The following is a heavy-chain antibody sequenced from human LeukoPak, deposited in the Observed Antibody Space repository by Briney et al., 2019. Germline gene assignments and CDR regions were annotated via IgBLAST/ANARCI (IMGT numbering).Heavy chain of an antibody. CDR3: ARDKTAAGTYFQH. CDR2: INPNSGGT. D-gene: IGHD6-13*01. CDR1: GYTFTGYY. Sequence: ASVKVSCKASGYTFTGYYMHWVRQAPGQGLEWMGWINPNSGGTNYAQKFQGRVTMTRDTSISTAYMEPSRLRSDDTAAYYCARDKTAAGTYFQHWGQGTLVTVSS. V-gene: IGHV1-2*02. J-gene: IGHJ1*01.